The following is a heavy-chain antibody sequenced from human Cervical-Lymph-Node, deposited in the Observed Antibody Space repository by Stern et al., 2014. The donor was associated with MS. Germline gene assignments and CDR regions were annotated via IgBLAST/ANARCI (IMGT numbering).Heavy chain of an antibody. V-gene: IGHV4-31*03. CDR1: GGSISSGGYY. Sequence: QVQLVQSGPGLVKPSQTLSLTCTVSGGSISSGGYYWSWIRQHPGKGLEWIGYIYYSGSTYYNPSLKSRVTISVDTSKNQFSLKLSSVTAADTAVYYCARETGIAVAGIDYWGQGTLVTVSS. CDR2: IYYSGST. D-gene: IGHD6-19*01. J-gene: IGHJ4*02. CDR3: ARETGIAVAGIDY.